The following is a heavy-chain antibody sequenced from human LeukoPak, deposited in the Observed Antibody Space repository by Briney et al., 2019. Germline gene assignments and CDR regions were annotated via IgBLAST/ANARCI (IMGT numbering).Heavy chain of an antibody. J-gene: IGHJ4*02. CDR2: IYYSGRT. CDR1: GGSISDYY. Sequence: SETLSLTCTVSGGSISDYYWSWIRQPPGKGLEWIGFIYYSGRTYYNPSLKSRLTISKDTSRNQFSLELRSVTAADTAVYYCARDYVGGVDYWGQGTLVTVSS. D-gene: IGHD3-16*01. V-gene: IGHV4-59*06. CDR3: ARDYVGGVDY.